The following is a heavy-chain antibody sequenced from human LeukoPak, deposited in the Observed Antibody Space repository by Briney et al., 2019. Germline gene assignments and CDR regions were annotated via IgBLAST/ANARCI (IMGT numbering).Heavy chain of an antibody. Sequence: GGSLRLSCAASGFTFSSYAMSWVRQAPGKGLEWVSYISSSGSTIYYADSVKGRFTISRDNAKNSLYLQMNSLRAEDTAVYYCAELGVTMIGGVWGKGTTVTISS. CDR2: ISSSGSTI. CDR1: GFTFSSYA. V-gene: IGHV3-48*03. J-gene: IGHJ6*04. CDR3: AELGVTMIGGV. D-gene: IGHD3-10*02.